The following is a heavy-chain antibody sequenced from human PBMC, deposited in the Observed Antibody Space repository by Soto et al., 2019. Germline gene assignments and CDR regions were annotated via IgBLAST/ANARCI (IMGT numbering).Heavy chain of an antibody. D-gene: IGHD2-21*02. V-gene: IGHV4-31*03. Sequence: QVQLQESDPGLVKPSQTLSLTCTVSGGSISSGGYYWSWIRQHPGKGLEWIGYIYYSGSTYYNPSLKSRGTISVDTSKNQFSLKLSSVTAADAAVYYCARVGDCGGDCYVDYWGQGTLVTVSS. CDR1: GGSISSGGYY. CDR2: IYYSGST. CDR3: ARVGDCGGDCYVDY. J-gene: IGHJ4*02.